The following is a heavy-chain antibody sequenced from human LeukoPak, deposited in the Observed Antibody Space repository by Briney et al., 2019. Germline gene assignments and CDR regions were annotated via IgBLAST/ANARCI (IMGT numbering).Heavy chain of an antibody. V-gene: IGHV3-74*01. J-gene: IGHJ4*02. D-gene: IGHD3-10*01. Sequence: GGSLRLSCAASGFTFSSYWMHWVRQAPGKGLVWVSRINSDGSSTSYADSVKGRFTISRDNAKNTLYLQMNSLRAEDTAVYYCARAYYYGSAKFDYWGQGTLVTVSS. CDR3: ARAYYYGSAKFDY. CDR1: GFTFSSYW. CDR2: INSDGSST.